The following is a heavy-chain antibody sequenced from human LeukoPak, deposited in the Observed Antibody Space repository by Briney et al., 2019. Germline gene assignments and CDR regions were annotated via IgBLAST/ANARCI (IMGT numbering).Heavy chain of an antibody. CDR1: GFTFSSYS. Sequence: GGSLRLSCAASGFTFSSYSMNWVRQAPGKGLEWVSSISSSSSYTYYADSVKGRFTISRDNAKNSLYLQMNSLRAEDTAVYYCARVDPPLGFDYWGQGTLVTVSS. CDR3: ARVDPPLGFDY. D-gene: IGHD2-2*03. V-gene: IGHV3-21*01. J-gene: IGHJ4*02. CDR2: ISSSSSYT.